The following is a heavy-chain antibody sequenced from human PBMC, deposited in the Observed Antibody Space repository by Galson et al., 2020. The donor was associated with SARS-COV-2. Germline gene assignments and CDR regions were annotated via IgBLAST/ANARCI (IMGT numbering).Heavy chain of an antibody. CDR1: GFTFSDYE. CDR2: ISSSGTNI. CDR3: ASPYLAAASFFGAFDI. D-gene: IGHD2-15*01. V-gene: IGHV3-48*03. J-gene: IGHJ3*02. Sequence: GESLKISCARSGFTFSDYEMNWVRHSPGKGLEWVSYISSSGTNIYYADSVKGRFTISRDNAKNSLYLQMTSLRAEDTAIYYCASPYLAAASFFGAFDIGGPGTMVTVSS.